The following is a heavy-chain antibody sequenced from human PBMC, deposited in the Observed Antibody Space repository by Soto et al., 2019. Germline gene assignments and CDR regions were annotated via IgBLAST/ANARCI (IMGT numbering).Heavy chain of an antibody. J-gene: IGHJ5*02. D-gene: IGHD2-2*01. V-gene: IGHV4-31*03. CDR3: ARYCSSTSCHISLGNWFDP. CDR1: GGSISSGGYH. Sequence: QVQLQESGPGLVKPSQTLSLTCTVSGGSISSGGYHWSWIRQHPGKGLEWIGYIYYSGSTYYNPSLKSRVTISADTSKNQFSLNLSSMTAADTAVYYCARYCSSTSCHISLGNWFDPWGQGTLVTVSS. CDR2: IYYSGST.